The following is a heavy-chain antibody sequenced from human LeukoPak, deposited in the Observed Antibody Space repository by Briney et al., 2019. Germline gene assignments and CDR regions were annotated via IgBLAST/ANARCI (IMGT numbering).Heavy chain of an antibody. Sequence: ASVKVSCKASGDTFTSYAMNWVRQAPGQGLEWMGWINTNTGNPTYAQGFTGRFVFSLDTSVSTAYLQISSLKAEDTAVYYCARDTQAAAGTVPTLLPWGQGTLVTVSS. V-gene: IGHV7-4-1*02. CDR2: INTNTGNP. CDR3: ARDTQAAAGTVPTLLP. CDR1: GDTFTSYA. D-gene: IGHD6-13*01. J-gene: IGHJ5*02.